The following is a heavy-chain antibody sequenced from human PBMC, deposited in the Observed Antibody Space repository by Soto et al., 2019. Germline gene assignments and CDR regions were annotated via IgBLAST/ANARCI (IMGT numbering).Heavy chain of an antibody. CDR2: IYHSGST. CDR3: ARRVGVGGSGSYPVWFDP. D-gene: IGHD3-10*01. J-gene: IGHJ5*02. CDR1: GGSISSNW. V-gene: IGHV4-4*02. Sequence: SETLSLTCTVSGGSISSNWWSWVRQPPGKGLEWIGEIYHSGSTNYNPSLKSRVTISVDKSKNQFSLKLSSVTAADTAVYYCARRVGVGGSGSYPVWFDPWGQGTLVTVSS.